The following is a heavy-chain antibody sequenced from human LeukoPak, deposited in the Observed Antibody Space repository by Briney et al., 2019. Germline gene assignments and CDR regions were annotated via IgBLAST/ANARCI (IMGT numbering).Heavy chain of an antibody. J-gene: IGHJ4*02. CDR3: AAGDAMDY. Sequence: GGSLSLSRGVSRVTLRKYWVMWVRPAPGEGLEWVANIKEDESEKDYVDSVKGRFTISRDNATNSLYLQLNSLRAEDAALYYCAAGDAMDYWGQGTLVSVSS. CDR1: RVTLRKYW. V-gene: IGHV3-7*01. CDR2: IKEDESEK.